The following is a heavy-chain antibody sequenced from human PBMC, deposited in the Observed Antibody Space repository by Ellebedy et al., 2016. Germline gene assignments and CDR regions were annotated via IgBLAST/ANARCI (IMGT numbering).Heavy chain of an antibody. J-gene: IGHJ5*02. CDR1: GFTFNDYA. D-gene: IGHD2-15*01. CDR3: ARGVGSGWFDP. CDR2: ISWDSEDI. V-gene: IGHV3-9*01. Sequence: GGSLRLSCAASGFTFNDYAMHWVRQAPGKGPEWVSGISWDSEDIVYADAVKGRFTISRDNSKNTLYLQMNSLRAEDTAVYYCARGVGSGWFDPWGQGTLVTVSS.